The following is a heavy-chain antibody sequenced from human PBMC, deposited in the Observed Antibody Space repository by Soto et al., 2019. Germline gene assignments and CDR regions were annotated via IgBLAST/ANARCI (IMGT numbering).Heavy chain of an antibody. J-gene: IGHJ5*02. CDR3: ARGSGDPDSDWFDP. Sequence: ASVKVSCTASGYTFTSYGISWVRQAPGQGLEWMGWISAYNGNTNYAQKLQGRVTMTTDTSTSTAYMELRSLRSDDTAVYYCARGSGDPDSDWFDPWGQGTLVTVSS. V-gene: IGHV1-18*01. CDR1: GYTFTSYG. CDR2: ISAYNGNT.